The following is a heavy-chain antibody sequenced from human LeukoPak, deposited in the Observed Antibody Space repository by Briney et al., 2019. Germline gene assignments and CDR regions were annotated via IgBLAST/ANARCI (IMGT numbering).Heavy chain of an antibody. CDR1: GYTLTELS. V-gene: IGHV1-24*01. D-gene: IGHD2-2*01. CDR2: FDPEDGET. CDR3: ATSRVYDCSSTSCYAGY. Sequence: SLKVSCKVSGYTLTELSMHWVRQAPGKGLEWMGGFDPEDGETIYAQKFQGRVTMTEDTSTDTAYMELSSLRSEDTAVYYCATSRVYDCSSTSCYAGYWGQGTLVTVSS. J-gene: IGHJ4*02.